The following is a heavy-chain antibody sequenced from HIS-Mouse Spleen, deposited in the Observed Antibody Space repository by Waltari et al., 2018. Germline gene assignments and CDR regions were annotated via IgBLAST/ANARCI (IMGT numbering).Heavy chain of an antibody. CDR2: IYHSGST. V-gene: IGHV4-38-2*02. J-gene: IGHJ5*02. CDR3: ARVKT. CDR1: GYSIRSGHY. Sequence: QLQLQESAPALVKPSAHLSPTCPVSGYSIRSGHYWGWSRQPPGKGLEWIGSIYHSGSTYYNPSLKSRVTISVDTSKNQFSLKLSSVTAADTAVYYCARVKTWGQGTLVTVSS.